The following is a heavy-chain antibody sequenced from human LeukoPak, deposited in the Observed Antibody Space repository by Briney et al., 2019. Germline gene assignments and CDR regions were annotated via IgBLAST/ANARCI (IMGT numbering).Heavy chain of an antibody. V-gene: IGHV3-48*01. CDR3: ARDQAGSGHYADY. J-gene: IGHJ4*02. D-gene: IGHD3-10*01. CDR1: GFTISSYS. CDR2: ITGGSSAVT. Sequence: GGSLRLSCTASGFTISSYSKNWVRQTPGKGLEWLSYITGGSSAVTSYADFVKGRFTISRDYSKNTLYLHMNSLRAEDTAVYYCARDQAGSGHYADYWGQGTLVTVSS.